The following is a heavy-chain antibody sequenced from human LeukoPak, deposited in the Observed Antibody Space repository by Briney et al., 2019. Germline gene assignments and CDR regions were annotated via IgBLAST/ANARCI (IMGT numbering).Heavy chain of an antibody. CDR3: AKDPTYYDFWSGPQGY. CDR2: IRYDGSNK. D-gene: IGHD3-3*01. Sequence: GGSLRLSCAASGFTFSSYGMHWVRQAPGKGLEWVAFIRYDGSNKYYADSVKGRFTISRDNSKNTLYLQMNSLRAEDTAVYYCAKDPTYYDFWSGPQGYWGQGTLVTDSS. CDR1: GFTFSSYG. V-gene: IGHV3-30*02. J-gene: IGHJ4*02.